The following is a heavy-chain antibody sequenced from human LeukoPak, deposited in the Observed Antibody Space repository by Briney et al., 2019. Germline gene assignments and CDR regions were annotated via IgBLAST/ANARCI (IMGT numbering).Heavy chain of an antibody. CDR2: ISGSGADT. J-gene: IGHJ4*02. D-gene: IGHD3-10*01. V-gene: IGHV3-23*01. CDR3: AKQLDSGIVYPTADDY. Sequence: GGSLRPSCAASGFTLSSYATTWVRQAPGKGLEWVSAISGSGADTYYADPVKGRFTISRDTSKNTVYLQMNSLRDEDTAVYYCAKQLDSGIVYPTADDYWGQGTLVTVSS. CDR1: GFTLSSYA.